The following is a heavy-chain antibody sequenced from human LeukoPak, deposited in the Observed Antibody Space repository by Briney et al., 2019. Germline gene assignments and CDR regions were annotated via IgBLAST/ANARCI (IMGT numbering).Heavy chain of an antibody. Sequence: ASVKVSCKASGYTFTSYAMNWVRQAPGQGLEWMGWINTNTGNPTYAQGFTGRFVFSLDTSVSTAYLQISSLKAEDTAVYYCAREVPTYYYGSGNFDPWGQGTLVTVPS. V-gene: IGHV7-4-1*02. J-gene: IGHJ5*02. CDR3: AREVPTYYYGSGNFDP. D-gene: IGHD3-10*01. CDR1: GYTFTSYA. CDR2: INTNTGNP.